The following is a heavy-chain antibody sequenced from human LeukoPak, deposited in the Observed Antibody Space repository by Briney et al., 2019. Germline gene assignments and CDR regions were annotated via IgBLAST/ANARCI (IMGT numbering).Heavy chain of an antibody. J-gene: IGHJ4*02. CDR1: GFTFTSYA. V-gene: IGHV3-23*01. D-gene: IGHD1-26*01. CDR2: ITGSAGST. CDR3: AKVGSERKLNGNVDY. Sequence: GGSLRLSCAASGFTFTSYALSWVRQAPGEGLEWVSSITGSAGSTYYADSVKGRFTISRDNSKNTLYLQMNNLRAEDTAVYYCAKVGSERKLNGNVDYWGQGTLVTVSS.